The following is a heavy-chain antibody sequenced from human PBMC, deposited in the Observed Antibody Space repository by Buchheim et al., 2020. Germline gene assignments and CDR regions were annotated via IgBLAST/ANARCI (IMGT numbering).Heavy chain of an antibody. Sequence: QVQLQESGPGLVKPSETLSLTCSVSGDSISGYYWSWIRQPPGKGLEWIGYMHYSGSTNYSPSLKSRVTISVDTSKNQLSLKLTSVTAADTAVYYCATASSYYLLDYWGQGT. CDR3: ATASSYYLLDY. D-gene: IGHD1-26*01. V-gene: IGHV4-59*01. CDR1: GDSISGYY. CDR2: MHYSGST. J-gene: IGHJ4*02.